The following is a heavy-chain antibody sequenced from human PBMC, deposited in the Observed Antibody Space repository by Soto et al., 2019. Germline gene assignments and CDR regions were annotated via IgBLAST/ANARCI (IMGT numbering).Heavy chain of an antibody. V-gene: IGHV3-66*01. D-gene: IGHD3-16*01. CDR1: GFTVSSHY. J-gene: IGHJ5*02. Sequence: EVQVVESGGGLVQPGGSLRLSCAASGFTVSSHYMTWVRQAPGKGLEWVSVIYSGGSTFYADSVQGRFTISRDNSKNTLYLQMNSLRAEDTAVYSCARGSVAMTPLGGVIVPLQDNWFDPWGQGTLVTVSS. CDR2: IYSGGST. CDR3: ARGSVAMTPLGGVIVPLQDNWFDP.